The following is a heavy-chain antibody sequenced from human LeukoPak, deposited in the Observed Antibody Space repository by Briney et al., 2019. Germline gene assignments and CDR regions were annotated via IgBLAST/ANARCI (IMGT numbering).Heavy chain of an antibody. CDR3: AKRAGDYGFDY. D-gene: IGHD4-17*01. CDR1: GFTFSSYA. Sequence: QPGGSLRLSCAASGFTFSSYAMSWVRQAPGKGLEWVSAISHTGGNTYYADSVKGRFTISRDTSKNTLYLQMNSLRAEDTAVYYCAKRAGDYGFDYWGQGTLVTVSS. J-gene: IGHJ4*02. CDR2: ISHTGGNT. V-gene: IGHV3-23*01.